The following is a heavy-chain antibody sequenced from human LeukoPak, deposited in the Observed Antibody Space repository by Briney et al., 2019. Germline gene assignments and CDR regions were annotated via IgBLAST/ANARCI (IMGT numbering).Heavy chain of an antibody. J-gene: IGHJ6*03. Sequence: GGSLRLSCAASGFTFSSYAMSWVRQAPGKGLEWVSAISGSGGSTYYADSVKGRFTISRDNSKNTLYLQMNSLRAEDTAVYYCAGGYSYGYVYYYMDVWGKGTTVTVSS. CDR3: AGGYSYGYVYYYMDV. CDR2: ISGSGGST. D-gene: IGHD5-18*01. V-gene: IGHV3-23*01. CDR1: GFTFSSYA.